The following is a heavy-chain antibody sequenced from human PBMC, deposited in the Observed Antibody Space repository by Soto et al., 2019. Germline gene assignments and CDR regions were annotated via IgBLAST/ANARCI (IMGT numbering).Heavy chain of an antibody. Sequence: PGGSMRLSCAASRFTFSSYTMRWVRQAPGKGLEWISTIGGSAGGTYYADSVKGRFTISRDNSKSTLYLQTDSLRAEDTAVYYCAKVGGATIRNGMDVWGQGTTVTVSS. CDR2: IGGSAGGT. V-gene: IGHV3-23*01. CDR3: AKVGGATIRNGMDV. J-gene: IGHJ6*02. D-gene: IGHD3-16*01. CDR1: RFTFSSYT.